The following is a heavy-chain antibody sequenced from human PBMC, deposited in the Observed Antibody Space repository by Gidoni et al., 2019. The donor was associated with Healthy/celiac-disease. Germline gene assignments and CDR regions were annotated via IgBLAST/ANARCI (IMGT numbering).Heavy chain of an antibody. CDR3: ARQAQLWFVTDAFDI. Sequence: QLQLQASGPGLVKPSETLSLTCTVSGGSISSSSYYWGWIRQPPGKGLEWIGSIYYSGSTYYNPSLKSRVTISVDTSKNQFSLKLSSVTAADTAVYYCARQAQLWFVTDAFDIWGQGTMVTVSS. D-gene: IGHD5-18*01. J-gene: IGHJ3*02. CDR1: GGSISSSSYY. CDR2: IYYSGST. V-gene: IGHV4-39*01.